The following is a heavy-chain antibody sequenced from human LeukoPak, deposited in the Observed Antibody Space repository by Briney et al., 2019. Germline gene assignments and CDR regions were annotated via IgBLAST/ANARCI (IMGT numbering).Heavy chain of an antibody. CDR1: GFTFSSHW. CDR3: TRRGWFGELFPGNV. J-gene: IGHJ4*02. Sequence: PGGSLRLSCAASGFTFSSHWMSWVRQAPGKGLEWVANIKHDGSEKYYVDYLKGRFTISRDNAKNSLYLQMNSLRDEDTAVYYCTRRGWFGELFPGNVWGQGTLVTVSS. D-gene: IGHD3-10*01. CDR2: IKHDGSEK. V-gene: IGHV3-7*01.